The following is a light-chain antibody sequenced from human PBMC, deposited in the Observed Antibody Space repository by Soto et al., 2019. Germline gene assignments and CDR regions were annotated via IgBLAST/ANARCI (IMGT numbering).Light chain of an antibody. J-gene: IGKJ1*01. Sequence: DIVLTQSPLSLPVTPGEPASISCRSSQSLLHSDGYNFLVWYLQKPGQSPQLLIYLGSHRASGVPDRFSGSGSGTDFTLKSRRVEDEYVGVSYCMYTQRTRGTCGQGTKVEIK. V-gene: IGKV2-28*01. CDR1: QSLLHSDGYNF. CDR3: MYTQRTRGT. CDR2: LGS.